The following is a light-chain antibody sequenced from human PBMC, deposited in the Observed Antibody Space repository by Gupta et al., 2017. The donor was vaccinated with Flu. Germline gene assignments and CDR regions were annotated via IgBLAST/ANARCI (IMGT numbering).Light chain of an antibody. V-gene: IGKV1D-13*01. CDR2: DAS. J-gene: IGKJ4*01. CDR3: QQFNNYLLT. CDR1: QGISSA. Sequence: AIQLTQSPSSLSASVGDRVTITCRASQGISSALAWYQQKPGKAPKLLIYDASSLESGVPSRFSGSGSGTDFTLTIISLQPEDFATYYCQQFNNYLLTFAGGTKVEIK.